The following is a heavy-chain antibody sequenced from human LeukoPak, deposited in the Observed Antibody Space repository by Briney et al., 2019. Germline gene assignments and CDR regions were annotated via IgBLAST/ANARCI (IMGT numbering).Heavy chain of an antibody. Sequence: SGTLSLTCTISGGSISSYYWSWIRQPPGKGLEWIGSIYYSGSTNYNPSLKSRVTISVDTSKNQFSLKLSSVTAADTALYYCAAFYYDSSGYYQFDYWGQGTLVTVSS. CDR2: IYYSGST. CDR3: AAFYYDSSGYYQFDY. V-gene: IGHV4-59*08. CDR1: GGSISSYY. D-gene: IGHD3-22*01. J-gene: IGHJ4*02.